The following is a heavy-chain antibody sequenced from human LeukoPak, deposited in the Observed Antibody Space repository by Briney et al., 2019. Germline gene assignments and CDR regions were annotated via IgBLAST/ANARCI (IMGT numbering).Heavy chain of an antibody. CDR1: GGTFSSYA. D-gene: IGHD6-25*01. V-gene: IGHV1-69*01. CDR2: IIPIFGTA. Sequence: SVKVSCKASGGTFSSYAISWVRQVPGQGLEWMGGIIPIFGTANYAQKFQGRVTITADESTSTAYMELSSLRSEDTAVYYCATSRGSPWDYFDYWGQGTLVTVSS. J-gene: IGHJ4*02. CDR3: ATSRGSPWDYFDY.